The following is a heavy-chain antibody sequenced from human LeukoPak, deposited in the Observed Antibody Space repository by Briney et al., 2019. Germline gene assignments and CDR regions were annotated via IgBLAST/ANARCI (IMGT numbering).Heavy chain of an antibody. Sequence: GGSLRLSCAASGFTFSNYAMTWVRQAPGKGLEWVSSISGSDDSTYYADSVKGRFTISRDNSKNTLYLQINSLRAEDTAVYYCVIKCSSATCSWFDHWGQGTLVTVSS. CDR3: VIKCSSATCSWFDH. J-gene: IGHJ5*02. V-gene: IGHV3-23*01. D-gene: IGHD2-2*01. CDR1: GFTFSNYA. CDR2: ISGSDDST.